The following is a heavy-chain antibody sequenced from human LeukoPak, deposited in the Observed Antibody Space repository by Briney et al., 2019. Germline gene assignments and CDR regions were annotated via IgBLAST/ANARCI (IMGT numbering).Heavy chain of an antibody. CDR3: ASTPALNWNYDY. D-gene: IGHD1-7*01. CDR2: ISYDGSNK. CDR1: GFTFSSYA. V-gene: IGHV3-30-3*01. J-gene: IGHJ4*02. Sequence: GGSLRLSCAASGFTFSSYAMHWVRQAPGKGLEWVAVISYDGSNKYYADSVKGRFTISRDNSKNTLYLQMNSLRAEDTAVYYCASTPALNWNYDYWGQGTLVTVSS.